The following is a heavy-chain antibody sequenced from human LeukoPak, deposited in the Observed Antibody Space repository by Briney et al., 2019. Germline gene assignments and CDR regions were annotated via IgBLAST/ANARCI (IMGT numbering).Heavy chain of an antibody. J-gene: IGHJ3*02. CDR2: ISSSSSYI. CDR3: AREYAGIAAAGTPFDAFDI. CDR1: GFTFSSYS. D-gene: IGHD6-13*01. V-gene: IGHV3-21*01. Sequence: GGSLRLSCAASGFTFSSYSMNWVRQAPGKGLEWGSSISSSSSYIYYADSVKGRFTISRDNAKNSLYLQMNSLRAEDTAVYYCAREYAGIAAAGTPFDAFDIWGQGTMVTVSS.